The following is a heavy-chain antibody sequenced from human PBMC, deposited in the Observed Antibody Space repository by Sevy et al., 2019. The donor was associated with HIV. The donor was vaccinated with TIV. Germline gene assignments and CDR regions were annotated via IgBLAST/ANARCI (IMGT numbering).Heavy chain of an antibody. Sequence: ASVKVSCKASGGSFGTYTISWLRQAPGQGPEWMGLIIPMFGTVNYAQKLQGRVTMAADESTSTAYMELSSLRSEDSGVYYCARDRDITFGGGDAFDIWCQGTMVTVSS. D-gene: IGHD3-16*01. J-gene: IGHJ3*02. V-gene: IGHV1-69*13. CDR3: ARDRDITFGGGDAFDI. CDR1: GGSFGTYT. CDR2: IIPMFGTV.